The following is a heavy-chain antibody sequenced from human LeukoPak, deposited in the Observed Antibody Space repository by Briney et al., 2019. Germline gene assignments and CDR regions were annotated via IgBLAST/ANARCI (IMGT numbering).Heavy chain of an antibody. CDR3: ATPKADYYPFDY. CDR1: GFTFSTYD. Sequence: PGGSLRLPCAASGFTFSTYDMHWVRQAPGKGLEWLAFIRYDGSYQYYADSVNGRFTISRDNSKNTLYLQMNSLRPEDTAVYYCATPKADYYPFDYWGRGTLVTVSS. CDR2: IRYDGSYQ. V-gene: IGHV3-30*02. J-gene: IGHJ4*02. D-gene: IGHD3-22*01.